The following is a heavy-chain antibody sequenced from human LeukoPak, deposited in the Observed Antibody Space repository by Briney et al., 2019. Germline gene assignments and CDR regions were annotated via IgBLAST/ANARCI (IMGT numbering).Heavy chain of an antibody. J-gene: IGHJ6*02. CDR2: ISGSGGST. D-gene: IGHD2-2*01. Sequence: GGSLRLPCAASGFTFSNAWMNWVRQAPGKGLEWVSAISGSGGSTYYADSVKGRFTISRDNSKNTLYLQMNSLRAEDTAVYYCANGPGRGYCSSTSCPPYGMDVWGQGTTVTVSS. CDR1: GFTFSNAW. CDR3: ANGPGRGYCSSTSCPPYGMDV. V-gene: IGHV3-23*01.